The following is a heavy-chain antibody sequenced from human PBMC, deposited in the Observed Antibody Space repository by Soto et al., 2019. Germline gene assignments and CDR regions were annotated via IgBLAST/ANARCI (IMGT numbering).Heavy chain of an antibody. CDR3: ARDRTDSGYYTNWLDP. Sequence: GASVKVSCKASGGTFGSDAITWVRQAPGQGLEWVGRIIPIFGTTNYAQNLQGRVTISADKSTLTSYMELHSLTSDDTALYYCARDRTDSGYYTNWLDPWGEGTQVPVS. CDR2: IIPIFGTT. CDR1: GGTFGSDA. D-gene: IGHD3-22*01. V-gene: IGHV1-69*06. J-gene: IGHJ5*02.